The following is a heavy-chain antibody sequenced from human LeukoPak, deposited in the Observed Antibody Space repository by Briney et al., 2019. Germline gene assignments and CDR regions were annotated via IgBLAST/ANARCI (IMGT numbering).Heavy chain of an antibody. D-gene: IGHD6-6*01. CDR3: ARSWDRIAARPDFDY. V-gene: IGHV4-34*01. CDR2: INHSGST. Sequence: SETLSLTCAVYGGSSSGYYWSWIRQPPGKGLEWIGEINHSGSTNYNPSLESRVTISVDTSKHQFSLKLSSVTAADTAVYYCARSWDRIAARPDFDYWGQGTLVTVSS. CDR1: GGSSSGYY. J-gene: IGHJ4*02.